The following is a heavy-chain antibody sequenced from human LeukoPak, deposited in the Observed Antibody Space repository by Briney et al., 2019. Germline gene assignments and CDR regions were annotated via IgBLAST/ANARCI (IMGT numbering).Heavy chain of an antibody. V-gene: IGHV4-59*01. CDR1: GGSISSYY. CDR2: IYYSGST. D-gene: IGHD2-21*01. CDR3: ARNKVGDTLVYNWFDP. Sequence: SETLSLTCTVSGGSISSYYWSWIRQPPGKGREGIGYIYYSGSTNYNPSLKSRVTISVDTSKNQFSLKLSSVTAADTAVYYCARNKVGDTLVYNWFDPWGPGTLVTVSS. J-gene: IGHJ5*02.